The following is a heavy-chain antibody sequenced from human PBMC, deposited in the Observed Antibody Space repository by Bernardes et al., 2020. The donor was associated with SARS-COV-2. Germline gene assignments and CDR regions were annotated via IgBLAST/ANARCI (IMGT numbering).Heavy chain of an antibody. V-gene: IGHV3-73*01. CDR2: MRSKYKNYVT. D-gene: IGHD4-17*01. CDR1: GFNFSGSA. Sequence: VWSLILSCAASGFNFSGSAIQWVRQAPGKGLEWVGRMRSKYKNYVTTYAPSLKDRITISRDDSRDTAYLQISSLKIGDTAVYYCTGDYLYWGQGALVTVSS. CDR3: TGDYLY. J-gene: IGHJ4*02.